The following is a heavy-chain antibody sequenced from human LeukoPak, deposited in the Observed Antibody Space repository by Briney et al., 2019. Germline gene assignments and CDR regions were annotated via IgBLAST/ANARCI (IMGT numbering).Heavy chain of an antibody. Sequence: SETLSLTYTVSGGSISNYYWSWIRQPPGKGLEWIGYIYHSGATNYNPSLRSRVTISEDTSNNQFSLNLRSVTAADTAIYYCARKSPTSGSYGWYFDYWGQGALVTVSS. J-gene: IGHJ4*02. D-gene: IGHD1-26*01. V-gene: IGHV4-59*01. CDR3: ARKSPTSGSYGWYFDY. CDR2: IYHSGAT. CDR1: GGSISNYY.